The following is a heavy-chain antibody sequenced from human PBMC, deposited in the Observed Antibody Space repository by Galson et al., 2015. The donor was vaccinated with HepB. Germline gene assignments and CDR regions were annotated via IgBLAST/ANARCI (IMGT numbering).Heavy chain of an antibody. J-gene: IGHJ5*02. CDR3: TRDLGSTSSLPGDYFVPWGQGTLVTVSSGSASAPTDYYDSSGPPNWFDP. Sequence: SVKVSCKASGYTFTTYSLHWVRQAPGQRPEWMGWIHAGSGDTRYSQTFQGRVTITRDTSAATTYMELSGLRSEDTAVYYCTRDLGSTSSLPGDYFVPWGQGTLVTVSSGSASAPTDYYDSSGPPNWFDPWGQGTLVTVS. V-gene: IGHV1-3*01. D-gene: IGHD3-22*01. CDR2: IHAGSGDT. CDR1: GYTFTTYS.